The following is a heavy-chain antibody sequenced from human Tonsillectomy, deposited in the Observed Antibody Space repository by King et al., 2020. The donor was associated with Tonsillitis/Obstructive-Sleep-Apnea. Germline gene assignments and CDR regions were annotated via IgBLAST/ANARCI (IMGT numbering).Heavy chain of an antibody. V-gene: IGHV4-39*01. D-gene: IGHD6-19*01. Sequence: LQLQESGPGLLRPSETLSLTCIVSGDSITSSSYYWGWIRQPPGKGLEWIGSIYYVGSTSYNPSLKSRVTISVDTSKNQFSLKLNSVTAAEPAVYFCARPRGGAVTGPFDFWGQGALVTVPS. CDR2: IYYVGST. J-gene: IGHJ4*02. CDR1: GDSITSSSYY. CDR3: ARPRGGAVTGPFDF.